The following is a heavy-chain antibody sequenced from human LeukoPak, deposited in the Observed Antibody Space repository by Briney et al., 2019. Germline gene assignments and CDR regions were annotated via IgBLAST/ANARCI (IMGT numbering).Heavy chain of an antibody. CDR1: GGSISSGGYF. J-gene: IGHJ4*02. Sequence: SETLSLTCAVSGGSISSGGYFWTWIRQHPGKGLEWIGYINSRGSTFHNPSLKSRVTISVDTSKNQFSLKLSSVTAADTAVYYCARADNLNAFDYWGQGTLLTVSS. V-gene: IGHV4-31*11. CDR3: ARADNLNAFDY. D-gene: IGHD1-1*01. CDR2: INSRGST.